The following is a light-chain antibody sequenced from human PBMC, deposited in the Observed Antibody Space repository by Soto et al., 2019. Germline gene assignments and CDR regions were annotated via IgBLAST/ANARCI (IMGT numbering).Light chain of an antibody. V-gene: IGLV2-14*01. Sequence: QSALTQPASVSGSPGQSITISCTGTSSDVGAYNYVSWYQQHPVKAPKLMIYDVSSRPSGISNRFSGSKSGNTASLTISGVQAEDEADYYCSSYASSSTAIFGGGTQLTVL. CDR3: SSYASSSTAI. J-gene: IGLJ7*01. CDR1: SSDVGAYNY. CDR2: DVS.